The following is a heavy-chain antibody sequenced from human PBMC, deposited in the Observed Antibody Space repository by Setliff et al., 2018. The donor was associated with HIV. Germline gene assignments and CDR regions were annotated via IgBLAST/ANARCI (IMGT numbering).Heavy chain of an antibody. CDR2: IYHSGST. V-gene: IGHV4-39*01. J-gene: IGHJ3*02. Sequence: NPSETLSLTCTVSGGSISNSRYYWSWIRQPPGKGLEWIGNIYHSGSTYYNPSLKSRVTISVDTSKNQFSLKLSSVTAADTAVYYCARVRKTTPGAFDIWGQGTMVTVSS. CDR3: ARVRKTTPGAFDI. D-gene: IGHD2-15*01. CDR1: GGSISNSRYY.